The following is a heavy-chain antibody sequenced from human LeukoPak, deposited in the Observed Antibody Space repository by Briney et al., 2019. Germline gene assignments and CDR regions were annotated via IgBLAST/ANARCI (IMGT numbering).Heavy chain of an antibody. CDR3: ARGGGELRYFDWSPIDY. CDR2: INTYNGDT. Sequence: ASVKVSCKAFGYPFTTYGINWVRQAPGQGLEWMGWINTYNGDTNYAQKFQGRVTMTTDTSTSTVYIELRSLTSDDTAVYYCARGGGELRYFDWSPIDYWGQGTLVTVSS. V-gene: IGHV1-18*01. D-gene: IGHD3-9*01. CDR1: GYPFTTYG. J-gene: IGHJ4*02.